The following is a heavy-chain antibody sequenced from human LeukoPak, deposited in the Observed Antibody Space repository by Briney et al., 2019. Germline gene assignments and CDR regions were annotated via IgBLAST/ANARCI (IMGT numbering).Heavy chain of an antibody. CDR2: MNPNSGNT. V-gene: IGHV1-8*01. Sequence: ASVTVSCKASGYTFTSYDINWVRQATGQGLEWMGWMNPNSGNTGYAQKFQGRVTMTRNTSISTAYMELSSLRSEDTAVYYCARGWSIAARSPPGYWGQGTLVTVSS. J-gene: IGHJ4*02. D-gene: IGHD6-6*01. CDR1: GYTFTSYD. CDR3: ARGWSIAARSPPGY.